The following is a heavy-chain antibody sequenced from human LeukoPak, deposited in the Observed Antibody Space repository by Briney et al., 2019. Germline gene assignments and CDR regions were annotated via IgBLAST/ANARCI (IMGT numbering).Heavy chain of an antibody. D-gene: IGHD6-19*01. J-gene: IGHJ6*03. V-gene: IGHV3-21*01. CDR3: ARDVADSSGWDFYYYYNMDV. CDR1: GFSFSSYS. Sequence: PGGSLRLSCAASGFSFSSYSMNWVRQAPGKGLEWVSSITGTSDYVYYADSVKGRFTISRDNSKNTLHLQMNSLRVEDTAVYYCARDVADSSGWDFYYYYNMDVWGKGTTVTVSS. CDR2: ITGTSDYV.